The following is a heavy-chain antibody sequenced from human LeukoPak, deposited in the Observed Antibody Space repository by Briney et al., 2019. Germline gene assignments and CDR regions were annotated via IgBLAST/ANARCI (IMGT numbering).Heavy chain of an antibody. CDR3: ARLGGLGWSGGSWTYYYYYMDV. D-gene: IGHD2-15*01. J-gene: IGHJ6*03. CDR2: IYPGDSDT. Sequence: TGESLKISCKGSGYSFTSYWIGWVRQMPGKGLEWMGIIYPGDSDTRYSPSFQGQVTISADKSMSTAYLQWSSLKASDTAMYYYARLGGLGWSGGSWTYYYYYMDVWGKGTTVTVSS. CDR1: GYSFTSYW. V-gene: IGHV5-51*01.